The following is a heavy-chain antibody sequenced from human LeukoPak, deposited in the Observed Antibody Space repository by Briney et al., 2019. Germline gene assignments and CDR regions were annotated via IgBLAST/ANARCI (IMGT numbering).Heavy chain of an antibody. J-gene: IGHJ4*02. CDR3: ARGGGVEMATILGDY. CDR2: ISAYNGNT. V-gene: IGHV1-18*01. Sequence: ASVKVSCKASGYTFSNYGISWVRQAPGQGLEWMGWISAYNGNTNYAQNFQGRVTMTTDTSTSTVYMELSSLRSEDTAVYYCARGGGVEMATILGDYWGQGTLVTVSS. D-gene: IGHD5-24*01. CDR1: GYTFSNYG.